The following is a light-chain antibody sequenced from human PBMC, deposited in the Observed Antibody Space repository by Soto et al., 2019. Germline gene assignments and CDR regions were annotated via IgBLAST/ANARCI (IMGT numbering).Light chain of an antibody. CDR2: GNS. J-gene: IGLJ2*01. CDR3: QAYDSSLSGLGV. Sequence: QSVLTQPPSVSGAPGQRVTISCTGSSSNIGAGYDVHWYQQLPGTAPKLLIYGNSNRPSGVPDRFSGSKSCTSASLAITGLQAEEEADYYCQAYDSSLSGLGVFGGGTKLTVL. CDR1: SSNIGAGYD. V-gene: IGLV1-40*01.